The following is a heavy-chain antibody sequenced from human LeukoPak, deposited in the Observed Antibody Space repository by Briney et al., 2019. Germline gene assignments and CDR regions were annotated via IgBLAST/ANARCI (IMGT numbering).Heavy chain of an antibody. D-gene: IGHD1-14*01. J-gene: IGHJ4*02. CDR3: ARKGAMGTVDY. CDR1: GFPFTSFG. Sequence: ASVEISFKAPGFPFTSFGIRRGRPAPGQGPGGMGWISAYNGNTNYAQKLQGRVTMTTDTSTSTAYMELRSLRSDDTAVYYCARKGAMGTVDYWGQGTLVTVSS. CDR2: ISAYNGNT. V-gene: IGHV1-18*01.